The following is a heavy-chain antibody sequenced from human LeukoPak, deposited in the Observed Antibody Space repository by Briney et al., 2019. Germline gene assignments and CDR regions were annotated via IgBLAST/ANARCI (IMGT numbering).Heavy chain of an antibody. CDR1: GFSFSNYA. Sequence: GGSLRLSCGASGFSFSNYAMSWVRPAPGKGLEWVSGINDSGSTRFYVDSVKGRFTSSRDNPKNTLYLQMNGLRVEDTAVYYCAKDMQTWPRFPDYWGQGTLVTVSS. CDR3: AKDMQTWPRFPDY. V-gene: IGHV3-23*01. J-gene: IGHJ4*02. CDR2: INDSGSTR. D-gene: IGHD5-12*01.